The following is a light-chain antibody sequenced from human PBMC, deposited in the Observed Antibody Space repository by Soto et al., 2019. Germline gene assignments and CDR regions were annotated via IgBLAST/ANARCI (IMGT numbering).Light chain of an antibody. J-gene: IGKJ5*01. CDR3: QQYNSWHPIT. Sequence: ELVITQSPATLSVSPGERATLSCRASESVSSNLAWYQQRPGQAPRLVIYGASTRATGIPARFSGGGSGTEFTLTISSLQSEDFAVYYCQQYNSWHPITFGQGTRLEI. V-gene: IGKV3-15*01. CDR1: ESVSSN. CDR2: GAS.